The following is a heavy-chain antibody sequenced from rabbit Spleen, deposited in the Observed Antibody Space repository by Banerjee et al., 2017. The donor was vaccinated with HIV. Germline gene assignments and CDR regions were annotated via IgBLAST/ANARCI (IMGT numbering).Heavy chain of an antibody. J-gene: IGHJ4*01. CDR2: IYTGNNKN. CDR1: GFSFSSSYD. CDR3: ARDAGSYDYIDGYFSL. Sequence: QEQLVESGGGLVQPGASLTLTCTASGFSFSSSYDMCWVRQAPGKGLEWIGCIYTGNNKNYYASWAKGRFTISKTSSTMVTLQMTSLTAADTATYFCARDAGSYDYIDGYFSLWGQGTLVTVS. V-gene: IGHV1S45*01. D-gene: IGHD8-1*01.